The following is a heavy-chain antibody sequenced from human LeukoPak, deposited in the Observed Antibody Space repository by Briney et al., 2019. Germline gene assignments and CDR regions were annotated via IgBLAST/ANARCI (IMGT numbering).Heavy chain of an antibody. J-gene: IGHJ4*02. D-gene: IGHD6-6*01. CDR3: ARARSSWVFDY. Sequence: GGSLRLSCAASGFTVSSNYMSWVRQAPGKGLEWVSVIYSSGSTYYADSVKGRFTISRDNSKNTLYLQMNSLRAEDTAVYYCARARSSWVFDYWGQGTLVTVSS. V-gene: IGHV3-53*01. CDR1: GFTVSSNY. CDR2: IYSSGST.